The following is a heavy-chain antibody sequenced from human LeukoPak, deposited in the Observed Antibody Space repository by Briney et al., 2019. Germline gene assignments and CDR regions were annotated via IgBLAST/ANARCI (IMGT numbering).Heavy chain of an antibody. CDR2: RSYAESNK. V-gene: IGHV3-30*18. Sequence: PGTCLRLSCAAQGFTFRNCGMQGVRQAPSRGLEGGVFRSYAESNKFYEDSVKGRFTIFSANSKNTLSLHVNSLRTEDTAVYYCAKASGEAYYYEMDVWGQGTTVTVSS. CDR3: AKASGEAYYYEMDV. CDR1: GFTFRNCG. D-gene: IGHD2-15*01. J-gene: IGHJ6*02.